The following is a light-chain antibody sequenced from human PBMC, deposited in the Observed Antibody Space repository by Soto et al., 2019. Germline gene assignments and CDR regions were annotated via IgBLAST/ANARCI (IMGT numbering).Light chain of an antibody. CDR1: QSVSSSY. J-gene: IGKJ1*01. Sequence: EIVLTRSPGTMTLSPGERAPLSCRASQSVSSSYFAWYQQKPGQAPRILIYAASSRATGIPARFSGRGAGTEFTLTIRSLQSEDFAVYYCQNYDGSWTXGQGTKVDIK. CDR3: QNYDGSWT. CDR2: AAS. V-gene: IGKV3-20*01.